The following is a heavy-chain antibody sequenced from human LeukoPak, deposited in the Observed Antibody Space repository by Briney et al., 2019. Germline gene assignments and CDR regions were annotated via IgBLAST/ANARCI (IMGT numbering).Heavy chain of an antibody. CDR1: GFTFSSYA. Sequence: GGSLRLSCAASGFTFSSYAMHWVRQAPGKGLEWVAVISYDGSNKYYADSVKGRFTISRDNAKNTLYLQMNSLRAEDTAVYYCAREIGYTLYYYMDVWGKGTTVTVSS. J-gene: IGHJ6*03. D-gene: IGHD6-13*01. CDR3: AREIGYTLYYYMDV. V-gene: IGHV3-30*04. CDR2: ISYDGSNK.